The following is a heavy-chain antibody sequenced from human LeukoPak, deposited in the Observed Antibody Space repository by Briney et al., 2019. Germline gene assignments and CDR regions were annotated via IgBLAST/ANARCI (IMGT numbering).Heavy chain of an antibody. V-gene: IGHV3-53*01. D-gene: IGHD2-8*01. J-gene: IGHJ3*02. CDR3: ARDPGLMDVRGAFDI. CDR2: IYSGGST. Sequence: PGWSLRLSCAASGFTVSSNYMSWVRQAPGKGLEWVSVIYSGGSTYYADSVKGRFAISRDNSKNTLYLQMNSLRAEDTAVYYCARDPGLMDVRGAFDIWGQGTMVTVSS. CDR1: GFTVSSNY.